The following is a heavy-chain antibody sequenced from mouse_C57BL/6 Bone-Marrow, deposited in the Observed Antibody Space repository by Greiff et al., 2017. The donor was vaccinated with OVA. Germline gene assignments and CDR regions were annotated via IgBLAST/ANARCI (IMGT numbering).Heavy chain of an antibody. J-gene: IGHJ3*01. V-gene: IGHV1-20*01. Sequence: DVHLVESGPELVKPGDSVKISCKASGYSFTGYFMNWVLQSHGKSLEWIGRINPYNGDTFYNQKFKGKATLTVDKSSSTAHMELRSLTSEDSAVYYCASSLSWFAYWGQGTLVTVSA. CDR2: INPYNGDT. CDR3: ASSLSWFAY. D-gene: IGHD6-2*01. CDR1: GYSFTGYF.